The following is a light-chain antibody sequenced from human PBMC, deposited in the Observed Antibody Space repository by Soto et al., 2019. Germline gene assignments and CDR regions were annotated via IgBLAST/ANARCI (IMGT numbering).Light chain of an antibody. Sequence: QSALTQPASVSGSPGQSITISCTGTSSDVGGYNYVSWYQQHPGKAPKLMIYEVSNRPSGVSNRFSGSKSGSTASLTISGLQTEDEADYYCSSYTISSTLVVFGGGTKLTGL. CDR2: EVS. CDR3: SSYTISSTLVV. V-gene: IGLV2-14*01. CDR1: SSDVGGYNY. J-gene: IGLJ2*01.